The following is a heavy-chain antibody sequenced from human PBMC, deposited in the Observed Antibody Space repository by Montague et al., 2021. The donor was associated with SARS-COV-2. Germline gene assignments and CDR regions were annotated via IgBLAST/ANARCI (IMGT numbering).Heavy chain of an antibody. CDR2: KYYSGST. CDR3: ATLPSSITIFGVVQGYYFDD. J-gene: IGHJ4*02. D-gene: IGHD3-3*01. V-gene: IGHV4-39*01. CDR1: GGSISSRSYY. Sequence: SETLSLTCSVSGGSISSRSYYWGWIRQPPGKGLEWIGFKYYSGSTYYNPTLKSRVTISVDTSKNQFSLKLSSVTAADTAVYHCATLPSSITIFGVVQGYYFDDWGQGTLVTVSS.